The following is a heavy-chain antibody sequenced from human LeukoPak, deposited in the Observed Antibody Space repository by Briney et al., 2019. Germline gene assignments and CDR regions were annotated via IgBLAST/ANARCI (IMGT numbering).Heavy chain of an antibody. CDR1: GFTFSGSA. V-gene: IGHV3-73*01. D-gene: IGHD3-10*01. CDR2: IRSKANSYAT. J-gene: IGHJ3*02. CDR3: TRRPKGVRGVYAFDI. Sequence: GGSLRLSCAASGFTFSGSAMHWVRQASGKGLEWVGRIRSKANSYATAYAASVKGRFTISRDDSKNTAYLQMNSLKTEDTAVYYCTRRPKGVRGVYAFDIWGQGTMVTVSS.